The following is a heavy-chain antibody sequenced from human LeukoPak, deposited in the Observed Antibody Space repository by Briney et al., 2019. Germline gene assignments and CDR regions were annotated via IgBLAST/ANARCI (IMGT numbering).Heavy chain of an antibody. CDR2: IYPGDSDT. V-gene: IGHV5-51*01. J-gene: IGHJ5*02. CDR3: ARHVSMVRGVISSGFWFDP. Sequence: GEPLKISCQGSGYSFPIYWLGWVRQMPGKGLEWMGIIYPGDSDTRYSPSFQGQVTISADKSISTAYLQWSSLKASDTAMYYCARHVSMVRGVISSGFWFDPWGQGTLVTVSS. D-gene: IGHD3-10*01. CDR1: GYSFPIYW.